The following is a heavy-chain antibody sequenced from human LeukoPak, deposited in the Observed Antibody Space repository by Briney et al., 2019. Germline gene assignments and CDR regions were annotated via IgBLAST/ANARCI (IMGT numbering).Heavy chain of an antibody. V-gene: IGHV4-59*01. CDR1: GGSISSYY. CDR3: ARRAGFDYYYYGMDV. J-gene: IGHJ6*02. Sequence: SETLSLTCTVSGGSISSYYWSWIRQPPGKGLEWIGYIYYSGSTNYNPSLKSRVTISVDTSKNQFSLKLSSVTAADTAVYYCARRAGFDYYYYGMDVWGQGTTVTVSS. CDR2: IYYSGST. D-gene: IGHD3-3*01.